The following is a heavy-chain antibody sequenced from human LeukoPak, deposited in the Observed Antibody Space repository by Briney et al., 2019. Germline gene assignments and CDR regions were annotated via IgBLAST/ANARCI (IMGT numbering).Heavy chain of an antibody. CDR1: GFTFSSYG. CDR3: AKDKWLGTRSAGLGY. CDR2: IWYDGSNK. J-gene: IGHJ4*02. Sequence: GRSLRLSCAASGFTFSSYGMHWVRQAPGKGLEWVAVIWYDGSNKYYADSVKGRFTISRDNSKNTLYLQMNSLRAEDTAVYYCAKDKWLGTRSAGLGYWGQGTLVTVSS. D-gene: IGHD6-19*01. V-gene: IGHV3-33*06.